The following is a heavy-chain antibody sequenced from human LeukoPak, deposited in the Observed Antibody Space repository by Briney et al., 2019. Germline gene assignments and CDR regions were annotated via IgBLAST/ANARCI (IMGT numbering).Heavy chain of an antibody. CDR1: GGSFSGYY. J-gene: IGHJ6*03. CDR3: ARGRIAVAAPYYYYMDV. D-gene: IGHD6-19*01. V-gene: IGHV4-34*01. Sequence: PSETLSLTCAVYGGSFSGYYWSWIRQPPGKGLEWIGEINHSGSTSYNPSLKSRVTISVDTSKNQFSLKLSSVTAADTAVYYCARGRIAVAAPYYYYMDVWGKGTTVTVSS. CDR2: INHSGST.